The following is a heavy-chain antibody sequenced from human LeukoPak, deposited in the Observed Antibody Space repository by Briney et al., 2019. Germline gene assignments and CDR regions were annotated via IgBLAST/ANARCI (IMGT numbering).Heavy chain of an antibody. CDR2: VFHSGST. Sequence: KPSETLSLTCAVSGYSISSGRYWGWIRQPPGKGLEWIGSVFHSGSTYYNPSLKSRVTISVDTSKNHFSLNLRSVTAADTDVYYCARSLSTAGIDYWGQGTLVTVSS. D-gene: IGHD2-2*01. V-gene: IGHV4-38-2*01. J-gene: IGHJ4*02. CDR1: GYSISSGRY. CDR3: ARSLSTAGIDY.